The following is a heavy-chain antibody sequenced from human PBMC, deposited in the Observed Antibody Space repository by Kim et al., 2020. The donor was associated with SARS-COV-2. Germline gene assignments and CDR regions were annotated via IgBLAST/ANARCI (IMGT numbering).Heavy chain of an antibody. Sequence: SETLSLTCTVSGGSISSYYWSWIRQPPGKGLEWIGYIYYSGSTNYNPSLKSRVTISVDTSKNQFSLKLSSVTAADTAVYYCVPPLGFDWPWGQGTLVTVSS. CDR3: VPPLGFDWP. J-gene: IGHJ4*02. CDR2: IYYSGST. CDR1: GGSISSYY. V-gene: IGHV4-59*01. D-gene: IGHD3-9*01.